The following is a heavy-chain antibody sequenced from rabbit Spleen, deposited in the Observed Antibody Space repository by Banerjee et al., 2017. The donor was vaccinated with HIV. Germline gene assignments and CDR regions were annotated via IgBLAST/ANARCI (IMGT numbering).Heavy chain of an antibody. V-gene: IGHV1S40*01. CDR1: GFSLSSGYD. J-gene: IGHJ6*01. D-gene: IGHD7-1*01. Sequence: QSLEESGGDLVKPGASLTLTCKASGFSLSSGYDMCWVRQAPGKGLEWIGCIYSGNGKTYYASWAKGRFTFSKTSSTTVTLQMTSLTVADTATYFCARDTGNYFYYYGMDLWGPGTLVT. CDR3: ARDTGNYFYYYGMDL. CDR2: IYSGNGKT.